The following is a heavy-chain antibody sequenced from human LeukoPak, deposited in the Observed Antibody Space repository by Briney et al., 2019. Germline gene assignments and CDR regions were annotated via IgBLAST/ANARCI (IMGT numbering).Heavy chain of an antibody. Sequence: PSETLSLTCAVYGGSFSGYYWSWIRQPPGKGLEWIGEINHSGSTNYNPSLKSRVTISVDTSKNQFSLKLSSVTAADTAVYYCARGPYDFWSGYYTLPFDPWGQGTLVTVSS. J-gene: IGHJ5*02. CDR3: ARGPYDFWSGYYTLPFDP. CDR1: GGSFSGYY. V-gene: IGHV4-34*01. D-gene: IGHD3-3*01. CDR2: INHSGST.